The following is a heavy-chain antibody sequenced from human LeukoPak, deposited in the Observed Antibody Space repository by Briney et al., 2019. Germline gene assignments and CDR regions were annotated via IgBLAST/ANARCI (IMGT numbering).Heavy chain of an antibody. CDR3: ARDGSHRARYCTNGVCSTDCYGMDV. Sequence: GGSLRLSCAASGFTFSSYGMHWVRQAPGKGLEWVAVIWYDGSNKYYADSVKGRFTISRDNSKNTLYLQMNSLRAEDTAVYYCARDGSHRARYCTNGVCSTDCYGMDVWGQGTTVTVSS. CDR2: IWYDGSNK. D-gene: IGHD2-8*01. CDR1: GFTFSSYG. J-gene: IGHJ6*02. V-gene: IGHV3-33*01.